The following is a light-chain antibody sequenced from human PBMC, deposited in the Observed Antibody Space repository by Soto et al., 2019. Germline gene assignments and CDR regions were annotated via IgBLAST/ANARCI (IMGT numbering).Light chain of an antibody. J-gene: IGKJ2*01. CDR2: GAS. V-gene: IGKV3-15*01. CDR3: QQYNNWPTMYT. CDR1: QSVSSN. Sequence: ELVMTQSPATLSVSPGERATLSSRASQSVSSNLAWYQQKPGQAPRLLIYGASTRATCIPARFSGSEYGTEFNLTISSLQSEDFAVYYCQQYNNWPTMYTFGQGTKLEIK.